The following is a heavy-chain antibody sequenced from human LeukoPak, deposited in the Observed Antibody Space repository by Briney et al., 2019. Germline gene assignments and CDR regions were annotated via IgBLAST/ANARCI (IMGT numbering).Heavy chain of an antibody. Sequence: GGSLRLSCAASGFTFSNAWMSWVRQAPGKGLEWVGRIKSKTDGGITDYAAPVKGRFTISRDDSKNTLYLQMNSLKTEDTAVYYCTTDDLSQSTPDLGFGELLWGSNWFDPWGQGTLVTVSS. CDR3: TTDDLSQSTPDLGFGELLWGSNWFDP. V-gene: IGHV3-15*01. J-gene: IGHJ5*02. D-gene: IGHD3-10*01. CDR2: IKSKTDGGIT. CDR1: GFTFSNAW.